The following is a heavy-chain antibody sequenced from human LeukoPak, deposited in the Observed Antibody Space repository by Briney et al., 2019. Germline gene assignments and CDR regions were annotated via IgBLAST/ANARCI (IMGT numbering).Heavy chain of an antibody. CDR3: AREGQYGSGSYYYYMDV. Sequence: ASVKVSCKASGYTFTSYDINWVRQATGQGLEWMGWMNPNSGNTAYAQKFQGRVTITRNTSISTAYMELSSLRSEDTAVYYCAREGQYGSGSYYYYMDVWGKGTTVTVSS. D-gene: IGHD3-10*01. CDR2: MNPNSGNT. CDR1: GYTFTSYD. J-gene: IGHJ6*03. V-gene: IGHV1-8*03.